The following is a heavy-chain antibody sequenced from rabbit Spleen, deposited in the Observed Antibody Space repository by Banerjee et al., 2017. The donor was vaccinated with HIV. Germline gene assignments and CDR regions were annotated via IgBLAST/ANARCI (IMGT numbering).Heavy chain of an antibody. Sequence: QSLEESGGDLVKPGASLTLTCTVSGLTISSAHYVCWVRQAPGKGPEWIACIYGGSSPSTYYASWAKGRFTIPKTSSTTMTLQMTSLTPADTATYFCGRMTYDGGWIGYAIDLWGPGTLVTVS. CDR3: GRMTYDGGWIGYAIDL. CDR1: GLTISSAHY. D-gene: IGHD6-1*01. CDR2: IYGGSSPST. V-gene: IGHV1S40*01. J-gene: IGHJ4*01.